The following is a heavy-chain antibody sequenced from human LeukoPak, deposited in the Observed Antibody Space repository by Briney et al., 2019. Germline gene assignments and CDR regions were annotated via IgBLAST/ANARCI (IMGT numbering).Heavy chain of an antibody. J-gene: IGHJ4*02. CDR1: GFTFRRHW. Sequence: GGSLRLSCAASGFTFRRHWLSWVRQAPGKGLEWVANMRDDGSEEFYVNSVKGRFTISRDNAKNSLYLQMDSLRAEDTAVYYCARDLWLGERGLFFFEYWGQGALVTVAS. V-gene: IGHV3-7*01. D-gene: IGHD3-22*01. CDR2: MRDDGSEE. CDR3: ARDLWLGERGLFFFEY.